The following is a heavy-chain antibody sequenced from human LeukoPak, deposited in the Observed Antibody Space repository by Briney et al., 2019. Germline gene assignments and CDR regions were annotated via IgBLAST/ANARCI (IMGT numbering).Heavy chain of an antibody. CDR2: IYASGST. D-gene: IGHD2-15*01. J-gene: IGHJ4*02. Sequence: SSQTLSLTCTVSGGSISSGSFYWSWIRQPAVKGLEWIGRIYASGSTNYNPSLKSRVTISVDTSKNQFSLKLSSVTAADTAVYYCARERERIDGGVDFDYWGQGSLVTVFS. CDR3: ARERERIDGGVDFDY. V-gene: IGHV4-61*02. CDR1: GGSISSGSFY.